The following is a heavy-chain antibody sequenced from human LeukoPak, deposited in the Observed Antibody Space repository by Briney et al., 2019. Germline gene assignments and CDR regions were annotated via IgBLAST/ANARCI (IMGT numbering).Heavy chain of an antibody. J-gene: IGHJ4*02. CDR1: GFTFSSYG. V-gene: IGHV3-30*02. CDR3: AKDLIKPGGYFDY. CDR2: IRYDGSNK. D-gene: IGHD1-14*01. Sequence: GGSLRLSCAASGFTFSSYGMHWVRQAPGKGLEWVAFIRYDGSNKYYADSVKGRFTISRDNSKNTLYLQMNSLRAEDTAVYYCAKDLIKPGGYFDYWGQGTLVTVSS.